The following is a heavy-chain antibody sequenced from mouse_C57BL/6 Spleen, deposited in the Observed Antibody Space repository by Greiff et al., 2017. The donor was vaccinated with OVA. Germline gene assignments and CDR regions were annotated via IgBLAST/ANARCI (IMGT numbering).Heavy chain of an antibody. CDR3: ARNGGDYDYSAWFAY. J-gene: IGHJ3*01. CDR2: IWTGGGT. CDR1: GFSLTSYA. Sequence: QVQLQQSGPGLVAPSQSLSITCTVSGFSLTSYAISWVRQPPGKGLEWLGVIWTGGGTNYNSALKSRLSISKDNSKSQVFLKMNSLQTDDTARYYCARNGGDYDYSAWFAYWGQGTLVTVSA. V-gene: IGHV2-9-1*01. D-gene: IGHD2-4*01.